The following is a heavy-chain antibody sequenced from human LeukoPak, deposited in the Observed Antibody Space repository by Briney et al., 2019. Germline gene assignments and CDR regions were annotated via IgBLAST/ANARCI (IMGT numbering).Heavy chain of an antibody. CDR3: ARQSSMTTVVFDY. Sequence: SETLSLICTVSGGSISSSNYYWVWIRQPPGKGLEWNGSIYYSRSTYYNPSRQVPVTISVDTSKSQFSLKLNSAPDADASVYFCARQSSMTTVVFDYYGQG. CDR2: IYYSRST. V-gene: IGHV4-39*01. D-gene: IGHD4-17*01. J-gene: IGHJ4*02. CDR1: GGSISSSNYY.